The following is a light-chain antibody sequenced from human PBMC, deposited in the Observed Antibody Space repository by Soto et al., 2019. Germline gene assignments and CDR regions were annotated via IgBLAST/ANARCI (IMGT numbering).Light chain of an antibody. J-gene: IGLJ1*01. Sequence: QSVLTQPPSVSAAPGQKVTISCSGSSSNIGGNSVSWYQQLPATAPKLLIYDDNKRPSGIPDRFSGSKSGTSATLGITGFQTGGEADDYCGSWDSSLSAYVFGTGTKVTVL. CDR3: GSWDSSLSAYV. CDR2: DDN. V-gene: IGLV1-51*01. CDR1: SSNIGGNS.